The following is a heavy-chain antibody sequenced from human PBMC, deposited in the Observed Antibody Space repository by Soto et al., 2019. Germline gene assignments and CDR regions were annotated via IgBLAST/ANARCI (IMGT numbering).Heavy chain of an antibody. Sequence: EVQLLESGGGLVQRGGSQRLSCAASGFTFTSYVMSWVRQAPGKGLEWVAGISGGGSTAFYADSVKGRFTISRDNAKNTVVLQMDSLRAEDTAIYYCAKEFGWELQLSHPYYNSGMDVWGQGTTVTVSS. CDR3: AKEFGWELQLSHPYYNSGMDV. V-gene: IGHV3-23*01. CDR2: ISGGGSTA. J-gene: IGHJ6*02. D-gene: IGHD1-1*01. CDR1: GFTFTSYV.